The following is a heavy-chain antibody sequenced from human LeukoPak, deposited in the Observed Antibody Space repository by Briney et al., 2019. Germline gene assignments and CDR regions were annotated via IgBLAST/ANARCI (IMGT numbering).Heavy chain of an antibody. J-gene: IGHJ4*02. CDR2: INLDGSGT. Sequence: QPGGSLRLSCAASGFIFSGYWMHWVRQAPGEGPVWVSRINLDGSGTNYADSVQGRFTISRDNAKNTLYLQMNGLRVKDTAVYYCARSTSGLSFDFWGQGTLVTVSS. CDR1: GFIFSGYW. D-gene: IGHD3-22*01. CDR3: ARSTSGLSFDF. V-gene: IGHV3-74*01.